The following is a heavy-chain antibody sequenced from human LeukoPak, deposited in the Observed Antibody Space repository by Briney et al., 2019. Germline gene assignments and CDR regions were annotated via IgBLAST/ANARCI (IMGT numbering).Heavy chain of an antibody. CDR1: GFSLHSTGVS. Sequence: SGPTLVKPTQTLTLTCTFSGFSLHSTGVSVSWIRQPPGKALEWLALIYWDDEKHYSPSLKSRLTIAKDTSKNHVVLTMTNMDPMDTATYYCAHSDSSFSSEAFDVWGQGTMVTVSS. V-gene: IGHV2-5*02. J-gene: IGHJ3*01. CDR3: AHSDSSFSSEAFDV. CDR2: IYWDDEK. D-gene: IGHD6-6*01.